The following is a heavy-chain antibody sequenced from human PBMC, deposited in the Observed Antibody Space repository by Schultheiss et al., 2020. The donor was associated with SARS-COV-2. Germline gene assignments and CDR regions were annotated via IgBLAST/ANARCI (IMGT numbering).Heavy chain of an antibody. J-gene: IGHJ3*02. CDR2: IKQDGSEK. CDR3: ARDRGYPSPTDAFDI. D-gene: IGHD3-22*01. CDR1: GFTFSSYG. Sequence: GGSLRLSCAASGFTFSSYGMHWVRQAPGKGLEWVANIKQDGSEKYYVDSVKGRFTISRDNAKNSLYLQMNSLRAEDTAVYYCARDRGYPSPTDAFDIWGQGTMVTVSS. V-gene: IGHV3-7*01.